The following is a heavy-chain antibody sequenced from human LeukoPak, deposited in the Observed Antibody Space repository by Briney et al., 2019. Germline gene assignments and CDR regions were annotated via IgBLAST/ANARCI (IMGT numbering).Heavy chain of an antibody. CDR2: INANSGTT. D-gene: IGHD6-19*01. V-gene: IGHV3-23*01. Sequence: GGSLRLSCTASGFAFSVYAMSWLRHPPGKGLEWVSTINANSGTTSYAASVRGRFTISIDNSKNTLYLQLNTLRADDTATYYCAKPISGGLAVTAGWFHPWGQGTLVVVSS. CDR3: AKPISGGLAVTAGWFHP. J-gene: IGHJ5*01. CDR1: GFAFSVYA.